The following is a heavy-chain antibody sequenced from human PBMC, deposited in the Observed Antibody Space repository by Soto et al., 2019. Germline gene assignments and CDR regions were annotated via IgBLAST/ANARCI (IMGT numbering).Heavy chain of an antibody. J-gene: IGHJ5*02. D-gene: IGHD5-12*01. V-gene: IGHV1-3*01. Sequence: GASVKVSCKASGYTFTSYAMHWVRQAPGQRLEWMGWINAGNGNTKYSQKFQGRVTISVDTSKNQFSLKLSSVTAADTAVYYCARDGSGYDFGWFDPWRQGTLVTVSS. CDR3: ARDGSGYDFGWFDP. CDR2: INAGNGNT. CDR1: GYTFTSYA.